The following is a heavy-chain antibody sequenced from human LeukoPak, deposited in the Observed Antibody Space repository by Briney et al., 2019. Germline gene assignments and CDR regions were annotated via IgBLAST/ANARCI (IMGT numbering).Heavy chain of an antibody. CDR2: IYSGGST. V-gene: IGHV3-66*01. D-gene: IGHD2-15*01. J-gene: IGHJ6*02. CDR3: ARDYSHPIYGMDV. Sequence: GGSLRLSCAASGFTVSSNYMSWVRQAPGKGLECVSVIYSGGSTYYADSVKGRFTISRDNSKSTLYLQMNSLRAEDTAVYYCARDYSHPIYGMDVWGQGTTVTVSS. CDR1: GFTVSSNY.